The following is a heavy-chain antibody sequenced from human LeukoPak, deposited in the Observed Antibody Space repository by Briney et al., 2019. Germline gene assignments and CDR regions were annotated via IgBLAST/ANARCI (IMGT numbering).Heavy chain of an antibody. Sequence: SETLSLTCAVYGGSFSGYYWSWIRQPPGKGLEWIGEINHSGSTNYNPSLKSRVTISVDTSKNQFSLKLSSVTAADTAVYYCTGYCSGGSCHRDYWGQGTLVAVSS. CDR2: INHSGST. CDR1: GGSFSGYY. CDR3: TGYCSGGSCHRDY. V-gene: IGHV4-34*01. D-gene: IGHD2-15*01. J-gene: IGHJ4*02.